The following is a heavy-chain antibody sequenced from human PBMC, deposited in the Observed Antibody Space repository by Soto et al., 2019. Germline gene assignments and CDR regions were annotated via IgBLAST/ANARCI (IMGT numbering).Heavy chain of an antibody. CDR3: ASAAAAHGAGYYYGMDV. V-gene: IGHV1-2*04. CDR1: GYTFTGYY. J-gene: IGHJ6*02. D-gene: IGHD6-13*01. Sequence: QVQLVQSGAEVKKPGASVKVSCKASGYTFTGYYMHWVRQAPGQGLEWMGWINPNSGGTNYAQKFQGWVTMTRDTSISTAYMELSRLRSDDTAVYYCASAAAAHGAGYYYGMDVWGQGTTVTVSS. CDR2: INPNSGGT.